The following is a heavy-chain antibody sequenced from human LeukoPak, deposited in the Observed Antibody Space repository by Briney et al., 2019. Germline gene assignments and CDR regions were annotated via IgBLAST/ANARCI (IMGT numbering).Heavy chain of an antibody. J-gene: IGHJ3*02. CDR3: AREGIAVAGTSTPVGAFDI. V-gene: IGHV1-69*05. CDR2: IIPIFGTA. CDR1: GGTFSSYA. D-gene: IGHD6-19*01. Sequence: ASVKVSCKASGGTFSSYAISWVRQAPGQGLEWMGRIIPIFGTANYAQKFRGRVTITTDESTSTAYMELSSLRSEDTAVYYCAREGIAVAGTSTPVGAFDIWGQGTMVTVSS.